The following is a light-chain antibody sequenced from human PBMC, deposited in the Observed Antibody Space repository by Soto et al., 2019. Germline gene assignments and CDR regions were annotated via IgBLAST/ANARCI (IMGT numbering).Light chain of an antibody. CDR2: KAS. J-gene: IGKJ1*01. CDR3: LHYITYSQGRT. CDR1: QSISTW. Sequence: DIQMTQSPSTLSASVGDRVSITCRASQSISTWLAWYQQKPGKAPKLLIYKASSLETGVPSRFSGSGSGTDFTLTITVLQPDDFATYYCLHYITYSQGRTFGQGTKVEVK. V-gene: IGKV1-5*03.